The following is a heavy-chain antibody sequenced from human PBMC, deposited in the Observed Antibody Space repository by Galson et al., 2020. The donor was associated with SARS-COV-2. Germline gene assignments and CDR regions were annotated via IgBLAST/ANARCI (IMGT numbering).Heavy chain of an antibody. CDR2: ITNRGSTI. D-gene: IGHD2-15*01. J-gene: IGHJ4*02. CDR3: ARWGCSGGSCFAAAYFDN. Sequence: SCAASGFNVASFEMNWVRQAPGKGLEWLAYITNRGSTIHYADSVRGRFTISRDNAKNSLLLEMNSLTVEDTAVYYCARWGCSGGSCFAAAYFDNWGQGTLVTVSS. V-gene: IGHV3-48*03. CDR1: GFNVASFE.